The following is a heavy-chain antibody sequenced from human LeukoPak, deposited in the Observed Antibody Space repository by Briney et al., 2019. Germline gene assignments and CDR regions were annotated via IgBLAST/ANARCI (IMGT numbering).Heavy chain of an antibody. CDR3: ARSPAFYDGAVVKYYSDY. D-gene: IGHD6-19*01. CDR1: GFPVYTNS. V-gene: IGHV3-53*01. J-gene: IGHJ4*02. CDR2: IYTGSTT. Sequence: GGSLRLSCAVSGFPVYTNSMNWVRQVPGKGLEWVSVIYTGSTTHYAGSVKGRFTISRDNSKNTLYLEMNSLRAEDAAVYFCARSPAFYDGAVVKYYSDYWGQGTLVTVSS.